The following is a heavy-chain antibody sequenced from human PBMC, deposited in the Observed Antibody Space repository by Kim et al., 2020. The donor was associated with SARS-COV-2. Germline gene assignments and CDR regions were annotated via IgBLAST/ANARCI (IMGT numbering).Heavy chain of an antibody. J-gene: IGHJ4*02. CDR2: ISYDGSNK. D-gene: IGHD1-26*01. CDR3: AKQTNSGSYVDY. Sequence: GGSLRLSCAASGFTFSSYGMHWVRQAPGKGLEWVAVISYDGSNKYYADSVKGRFTISRDNSKNTLYLQMNSLRAEDTAVYYCAKQTNSGSYVDYWGQGTLVTVSS. CDR1: GFTFSSYG. V-gene: IGHV3-30*18.